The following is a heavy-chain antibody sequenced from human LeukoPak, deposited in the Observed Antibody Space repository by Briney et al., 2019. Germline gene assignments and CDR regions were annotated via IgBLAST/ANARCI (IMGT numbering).Heavy chain of an antibody. V-gene: IGHV4-39*02. CDR2: IYYSGST. J-gene: IGHJ4*02. Sequence: SETLSLTCTVSGGSISSSSYYWGWIRQPPGKGLEWIGSIYYSGSTYYNPSLKSRVTISVDTSKNQFSLKLSSVTAADTAVYYRARDCSSTSCSFDYWGQGTLVTVSS. D-gene: IGHD2-2*01. CDR1: GGSISSSSYY. CDR3: ARDCSSTSCSFDY.